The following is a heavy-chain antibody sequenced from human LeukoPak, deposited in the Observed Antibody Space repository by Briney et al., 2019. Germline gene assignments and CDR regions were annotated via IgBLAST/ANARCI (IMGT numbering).Heavy chain of an antibody. CDR3: ARGLSRGYSGYDSYYFDY. D-gene: IGHD5-12*01. CDR1: GGSISSYY. J-gene: IGHJ4*02. Sequence: SETLSLTCAVSGGSISSYYWSWIREPPGKGREWVGYIYYSGSTNYNPSLKSRVTISVDTSKNQFSLKLSSVTAADTAVYYCARGLSRGYSGYDSYYFDYWGQGTLVTVSS. CDR2: IYYSGST. V-gene: IGHV4-59*01.